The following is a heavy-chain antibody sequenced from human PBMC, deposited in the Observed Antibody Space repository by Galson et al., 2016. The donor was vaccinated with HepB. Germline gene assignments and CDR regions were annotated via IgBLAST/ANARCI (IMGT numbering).Heavy chain of an antibody. Sequence: TLYLTCSISGGSISRDGYYGSWIRQHPGKGLEWSGSIYYNGNTNYNSSLKGRTTISLGSSKSPFSLNLTSVTAAATAVYYCAIGPDLVDTLEIWGQGTLVTVSS. J-gene: IGHJ4*02. D-gene: IGHD5-18*01. V-gene: IGHV4-31*03. CDR3: AIGPDLVDTLEI. CDR1: GGSISRDGYY. CDR2: IYYNGNT.